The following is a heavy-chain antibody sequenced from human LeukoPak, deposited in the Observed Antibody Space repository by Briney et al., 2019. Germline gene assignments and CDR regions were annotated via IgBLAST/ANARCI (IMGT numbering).Heavy chain of an antibody. CDR2: ISYSETA. J-gene: IGHJ3*02. D-gene: IGHD5/OR15-5a*01. CDR1: GGSISSFY. Sequence: SETLSLTCTVSGGSISSFYWSWIRQPPGKGLEYIGYISYSETASYNPSLKSRVTISVDTSKNQFSLKLTSVTAADTAVYYCARDKGLPQAFDIWGQGTMVTVSS. V-gene: IGHV4-59*01. CDR3: ARDKGLPQAFDI.